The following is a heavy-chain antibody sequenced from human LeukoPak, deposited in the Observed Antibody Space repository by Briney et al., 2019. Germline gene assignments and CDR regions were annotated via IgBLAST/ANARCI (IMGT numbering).Heavy chain of an antibody. CDR3: ARGDDRSGYNTFLDY. V-gene: IGHV1-8*03. D-gene: IGHD3-22*01. CDR2: MNPHCGNA. J-gene: IGHJ4*02. Sequence: ASVKVSCKASGYTFTSYDINWVRQATGQELEWMGWMNPHCGNAGYAQKFQGSVTITRNTSISTAYMELSSLRSEDTAVYYCARGDDRSGYNTFLDYWGQGTLVTVSS. CDR1: GYTFTSYD.